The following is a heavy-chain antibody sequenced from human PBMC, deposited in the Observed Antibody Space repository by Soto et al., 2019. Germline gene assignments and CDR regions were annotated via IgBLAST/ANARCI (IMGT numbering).Heavy chain of an antibody. CDR1: GFTFSSYW. J-gene: IGHJ4*02. D-gene: IGHD2-2*01. CDR3: ARDWEYQLLWDYGDYMVV. V-gene: IGHV3-7*01. Sequence: GGSLRLSCAASGFTFSSYWMSWVRQAPGKGLEWVANIKQDGSEKYYVDSVKGRFTISRDNAKNSLYLQMNSLRAEDTAGYYCARDWEYQLLWDYGDYMVVWGQGTLVTVSS. CDR2: IKQDGSEK.